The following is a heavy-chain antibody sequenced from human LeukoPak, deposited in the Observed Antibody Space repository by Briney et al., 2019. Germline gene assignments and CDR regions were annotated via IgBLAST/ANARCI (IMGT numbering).Heavy chain of an antibody. CDR1: KLTLGSIW. V-gene: IGHV3-7*01. CDR3: AELGITMIGGV. Sequence: GGSRSLSCEPSKLTLGSIWISWAGKVQGKGREWWANIKQDGSAKNNVDSVKGRLTISRDNAKNSLYLQMNSLRAEDTAVYYCAELGITMIGGVWGKGTTVTISS. CDR2: IKQDGSAK. D-gene: IGHD3-10*02. J-gene: IGHJ6*04.